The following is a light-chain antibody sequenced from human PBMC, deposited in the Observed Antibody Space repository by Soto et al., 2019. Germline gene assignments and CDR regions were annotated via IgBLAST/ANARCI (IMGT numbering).Light chain of an antibody. CDR3: QQYGSSPPYT. Sequence: EVVLTQSPGTLSLSPGERATLSCRASQSVSNNYFAWYQQKPGPAPRLLIFGSSDRATGIPDRFSGSGSGTDFTLSISRLEPEDLAVYYCQQYGSSPPYTFGQGTKLEIK. V-gene: IGKV3-20*01. CDR2: GSS. CDR1: QSVSNNY. J-gene: IGKJ2*01.